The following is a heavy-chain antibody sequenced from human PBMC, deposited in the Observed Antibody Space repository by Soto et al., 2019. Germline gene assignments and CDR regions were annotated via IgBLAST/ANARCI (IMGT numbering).Heavy chain of an antibody. CDR2: INHSGST. V-gene: IGHV4-34*01. CDR1: GGSFSGYY. CDR3: ARGMLGYCSSTSCYYYYYGMDV. Sequence: TLSLTCAVYGGSFSGYYWSWIRQPPGKGLEWIGEINHSGSTNYNPSLKSRVTISVDTSKNQFSLKLSSVTAADTAVYYCARGMLGYCSSTSCYYYYYGMDVWGQGTTVTVSS. D-gene: IGHD2-2*01. J-gene: IGHJ6*02.